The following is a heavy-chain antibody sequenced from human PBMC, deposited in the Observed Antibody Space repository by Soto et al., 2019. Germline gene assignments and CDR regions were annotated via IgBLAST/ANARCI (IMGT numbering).Heavy chain of an antibody. CDR2: IYYTGNT. CDR1: GASITTAYY. Sequence: QVQLLESGPKLVKPSQTLSLTCTVSGASITTAYYWTWVRQHPVKGLEWIGHIYYTGNTYYNPSLKSRLNISLDTCNTDVSLRLESVTAGETAIYNCGRGSRFDPRGQGTLVTVS. V-gene: IGHV4-31*03. D-gene: IGHD1-26*01. CDR3: GRGSRFDP. J-gene: IGHJ5*02.